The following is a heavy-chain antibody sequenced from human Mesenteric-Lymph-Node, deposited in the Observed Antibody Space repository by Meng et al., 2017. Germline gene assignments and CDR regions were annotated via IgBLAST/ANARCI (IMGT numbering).Heavy chain of an antibody. D-gene: IGHD5-24*01. J-gene: IGHJ4*02. V-gene: IGHV4-4*02. CDR3: AKAAAYNLDI. CDR1: GDSIHDKW. Sequence: QLQLTESGPGLSRPSGTLSLKCAASGDSIHDKWLTWVRQPPGKGLEWIGEIFYSGSTNYNPSLKSRVTISLDKSKNQVSLNLISVTAADTAVYYCAKAAAYNLDIWGQGILVTVSS. CDR2: IFYSGST.